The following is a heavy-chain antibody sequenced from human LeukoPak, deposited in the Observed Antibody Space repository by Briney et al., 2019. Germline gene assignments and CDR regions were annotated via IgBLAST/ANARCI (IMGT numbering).Heavy chain of an antibody. Sequence: PSETLSLTCTVSGGSISSGGYYWSWVRQPPGKALEWIGYIYHSGSTYYTPSLKSRVTISLDRSRNQFSLKLKSVTAADTAVYYCARASWDLLVQQPPDYWGQGILVTVSS. CDR1: GGSISSGGYY. CDR3: ARASWDLLVQQPPDY. D-gene: IGHD1-26*01. V-gene: IGHV4-30-2*01. CDR2: IYHSGST. J-gene: IGHJ4*02.